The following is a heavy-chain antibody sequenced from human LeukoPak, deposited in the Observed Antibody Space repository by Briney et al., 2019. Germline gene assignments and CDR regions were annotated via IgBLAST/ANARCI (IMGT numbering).Heavy chain of an antibody. D-gene: IGHD5-24*01. J-gene: IGHJ3*02. Sequence: SETLSLTCTVSGGSISSYYWSWIQQPPGKGLEWIGYIYYSGSTNYNPSLKSRVTISVDTSKNQFSLKLSSVTAADTAVYYCARPRRDGYNYDAFDIWGQGTMVTVSS. V-gene: IGHV4-59*08. CDR1: GGSISSYY. CDR3: ARPRRDGYNYDAFDI. CDR2: IYYSGST.